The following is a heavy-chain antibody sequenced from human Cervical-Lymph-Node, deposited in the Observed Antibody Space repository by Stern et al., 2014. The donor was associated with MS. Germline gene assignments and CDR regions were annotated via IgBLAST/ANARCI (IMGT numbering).Heavy chain of an antibody. CDR2: ISDDGSNK. V-gene: IGHV3-30*18. J-gene: IGHJ5*02. CDR3: AKHRGEDWNYAFWFDP. CDR1: RFTFDNYG. D-gene: IGHD1-7*01. Sequence: VQLLQSGGGVVQPGTSLRLSCAASRFTFDNYGMHWVRQAPGKGLEWGALISDDGSNKHYEDSVKGRFTISRDNSNNTLFLQMNSLRAEDTAVYYCAKHRGEDWNYAFWFDPWGQGTLVTVSS.